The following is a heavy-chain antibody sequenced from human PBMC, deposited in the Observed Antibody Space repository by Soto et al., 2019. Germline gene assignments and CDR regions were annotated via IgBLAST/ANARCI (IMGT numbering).Heavy chain of an antibody. D-gene: IGHD6-6*01. CDR3: ARVRQLVGYFYYYMDV. V-gene: IGHV1-3*01. CDR1: GYTFTSYA. CDR2: INAGNGNT. Sequence: ASVKVSCKASGYTFTSYAMHWVRQAPGQRLERMGWINAGNGNTKYSQNFQGRVTITRDTSACTAYMELSSLRSEDTAVYYCARVRQLVGYFYYYMDVWGKGTTVTVSS. J-gene: IGHJ6*03.